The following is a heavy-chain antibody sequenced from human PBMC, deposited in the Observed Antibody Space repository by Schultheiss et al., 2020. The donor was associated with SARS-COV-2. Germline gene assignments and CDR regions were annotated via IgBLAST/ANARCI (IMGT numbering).Heavy chain of an antibody. J-gene: IGHJ4*02. CDR2: IWYDGSNK. D-gene: IGHD3-3*01. V-gene: IGHV3-33*01. Sequence: GGSLRLSCAASGFTFSSYGMHWVRQAPGKGLEWVAVIWYDGSNKYYADSVKGRFTISRDNSKNTLYLQMNSLRAEDTAVYYCARDLVLFGVTRGGIDYWGQGILVTVAS. CDR3: ARDLVLFGVTRGGIDY. CDR1: GFTFSSYG.